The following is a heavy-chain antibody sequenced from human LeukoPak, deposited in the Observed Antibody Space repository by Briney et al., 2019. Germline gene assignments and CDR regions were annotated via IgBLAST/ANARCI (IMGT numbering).Heavy chain of an antibody. CDR2: INPSGGST. Sequence: GASVKVSCKASGYTFSSYYIHWVRQAPGQGLEWMGVINPSGGSTSYTQKFQGRVTMTRDISTSTVYMELSSLISEDTAVYYCARDRARGSEIAAAGFDYWGQGTLVTVSS. CDR3: ARDRARGSEIAAAGFDY. V-gene: IGHV1-46*01. J-gene: IGHJ4*02. D-gene: IGHD6-13*01. CDR1: GYTFSSYY.